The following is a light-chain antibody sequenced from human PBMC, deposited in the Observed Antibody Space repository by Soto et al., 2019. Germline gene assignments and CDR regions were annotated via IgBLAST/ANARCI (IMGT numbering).Light chain of an antibody. Sequence: QSVLTQPRSVSGSPGQSVTISCTGTSSDVGGYNYVSWYQQHPGKAPKVMIYDVSKRPSGVPDRLSGSKSGNTASLTISGLQAEDEADYYCCSYAGSSSHVFGAGTKLTVL. CDR3: CSYAGSSSHV. V-gene: IGLV2-11*01. CDR1: SSDVGGYNY. CDR2: DVS. J-gene: IGLJ1*01.